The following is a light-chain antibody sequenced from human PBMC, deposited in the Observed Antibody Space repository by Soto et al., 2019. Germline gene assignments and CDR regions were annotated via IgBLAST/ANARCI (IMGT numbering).Light chain of an antibody. J-gene: IGKJ4*01. V-gene: IGKV1-9*01. CDR3: QQLNGYQLA. Sequence: DIQLTQSPSFLSASVGDTVTITCRASQGMSTDLAWYQQKPGKVPKLLIRSASTLQSGVPPRFSGGGSGTEFTLTISTLQPDDSGIYYCQQLNGYQLACGGGTNVEIK. CDR1: QGMSTD. CDR2: SAS.